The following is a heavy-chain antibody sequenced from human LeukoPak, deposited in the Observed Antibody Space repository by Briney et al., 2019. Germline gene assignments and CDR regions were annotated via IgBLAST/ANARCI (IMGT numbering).Heavy chain of an antibody. Sequence: ASVKVSCKASGYTFTSYGISWVRQAPGQGLEWMGWISAYNGNTNYAQELQGRVSMTTDTSTSTAYLELRSLRSDDTAVYYCARGGGLVLGTWFDPWGQGTLVTVSS. CDR1: GYTFTSYG. CDR2: ISAYNGNT. J-gene: IGHJ5*02. V-gene: IGHV1-18*01. CDR3: ARGGGLVLGTWFDP. D-gene: IGHD3-16*01.